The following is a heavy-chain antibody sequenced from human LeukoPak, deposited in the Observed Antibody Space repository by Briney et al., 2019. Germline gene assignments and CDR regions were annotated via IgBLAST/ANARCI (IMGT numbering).Heavy chain of an antibody. V-gene: IGHV3-23*01. J-gene: IGHJ4*02. CDR2: FSGGGDST. CDR1: GFTFRSYA. D-gene: IGHD6-19*01. CDR3: ASHTFSGWYQFDY. Sequence: GGSLRLSCAVSGFTFRSYAMSWVRQAPGKGLEWVSAFSGGGDSTYYADSVKGRFTISRDNSKNKLYLQMNSLRDEDTAVYYCASHTFSGWYQFDYWGQGTLVTVSS.